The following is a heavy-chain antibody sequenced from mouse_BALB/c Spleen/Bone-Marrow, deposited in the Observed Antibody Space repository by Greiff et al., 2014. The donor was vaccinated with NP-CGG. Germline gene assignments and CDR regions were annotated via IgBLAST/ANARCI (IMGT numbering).Heavy chain of an antibody. D-gene: IGHD2-2*01. Sequence: VQLQQSGAELVKPGASVKLSCTASGFNIEDTYVHWVKQRPEQGLEWIGRIDPANGNTKYDPKFQGKATVTSDTSSNTAYLHLNSLTPEDTAVYYCAEGYDSWFAYWGQGTLVTVSA. CDR1: GFNIEDTY. V-gene: IGHV14-3*02. CDR3: AEGYDSWFAY. CDR2: IDPANGNT. J-gene: IGHJ3*01.